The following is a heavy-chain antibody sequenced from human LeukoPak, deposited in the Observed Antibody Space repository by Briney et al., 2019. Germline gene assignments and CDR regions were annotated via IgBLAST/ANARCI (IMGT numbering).Heavy chain of an antibody. J-gene: IGHJ3*02. CDR3: ARLRDPYDAFDI. CDR2: IYYSGST. Sequence: GSLRLSCAASGFTVSSNYMSWVRQAPGKGLEWIGSIYYSGSTYYNPSLKSRVTISVDTSKNQFSLKLSSVTAADTAVYYCARLRDPYDAFDIWGQGTMVTVSS. V-gene: IGHV4-39*01. CDR1: GFTVSSNY.